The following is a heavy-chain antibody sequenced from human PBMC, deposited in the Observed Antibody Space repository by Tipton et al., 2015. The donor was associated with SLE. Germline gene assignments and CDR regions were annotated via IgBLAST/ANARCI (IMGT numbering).Heavy chain of an antibody. Sequence: SLRLSCAASGFTFSSYSMNWVRQAPGKGLEWVSYISSSSSTIYYADSVKGRFTISRDNSKNTLYLQMNSLRAEDTAVYYCARDDFRDAFDIWGQGTMVTVSS. CDR3: ARDDFRDAFDI. CDR1: GFTFSSYS. J-gene: IGHJ3*02. CDR2: ISSSSSTI. V-gene: IGHV3-48*01. D-gene: IGHD3/OR15-3a*01.